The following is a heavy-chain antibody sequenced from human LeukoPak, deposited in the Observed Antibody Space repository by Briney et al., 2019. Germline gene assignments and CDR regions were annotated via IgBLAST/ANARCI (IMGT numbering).Heavy chain of an antibody. CDR3: LRGDRRDY. Sequence: GGSLRLSCAASGFTFKNYAMYWVRQAPGKGLEWVSAIIESGGSTYYTDSVKGRFTISRDNSKNTLYLQMNSLRAEDTAVYYCLRGDRRDYWGQGTLVTVSS. CDR2: IIESGGST. CDR1: GFTFKNYA. J-gene: IGHJ4*02. V-gene: IGHV3-23*01.